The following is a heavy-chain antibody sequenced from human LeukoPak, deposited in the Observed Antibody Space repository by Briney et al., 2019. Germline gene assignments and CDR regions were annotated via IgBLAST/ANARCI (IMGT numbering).Heavy chain of an antibody. Sequence: AGGSLRPSCAASGFTFSDYYMSWIRQAPGKGLEWVSYISSSGSTIYYADSVKGRFTISRDNAKNSLYLQMNSLRAEDTAVYYCARVHYGSGSYEDYWGQGTLVTVSS. CDR2: ISSSGSTI. CDR1: GFTFSDYY. D-gene: IGHD3-10*01. CDR3: ARVHYGSGSYEDY. V-gene: IGHV3-11*01. J-gene: IGHJ4*02.